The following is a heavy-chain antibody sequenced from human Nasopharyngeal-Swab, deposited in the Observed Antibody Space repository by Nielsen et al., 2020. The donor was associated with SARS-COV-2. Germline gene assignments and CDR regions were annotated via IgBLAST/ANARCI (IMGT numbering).Heavy chain of an antibody. CDR2: INTNTGNP. J-gene: IGHJ6*02. CDR3: ARARGQPHNYYYYGMDV. V-gene: IGHV7-4-1*02. Sequence: GSVEVSCKASGYTFTSYSMNWVRQAPGQGLEWMGWINTNTGNPTYAQGFTGRFVFSLDTSVSTAYLQISSLKAEDTAVYYCARARGQPHNYYYYGMDVWGQGTTVTVSS. CDR1: GYTFTSYS.